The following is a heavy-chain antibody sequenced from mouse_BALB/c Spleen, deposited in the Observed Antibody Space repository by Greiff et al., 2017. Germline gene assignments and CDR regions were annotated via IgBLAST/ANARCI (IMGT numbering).Heavy chain of an antibody. CDR2: ISYSGST. V-gene: IGHV3-8*02. CDR1: GDSITSVY. J-gene: IGHJ3*01. CDR3: ATGTPFAY. D-gene: IGHD4-1*01. Sequence: EVQLQESGPSFVKPSQTLSLTCSVTGDSITSVYWNWIRKFPGNKLEYMGYISYSGSTYYNPSLKSRISITRDTSKNQYYLQLNSVTTEDTATYYCATGTPFAYWGQGTLVTVSA.